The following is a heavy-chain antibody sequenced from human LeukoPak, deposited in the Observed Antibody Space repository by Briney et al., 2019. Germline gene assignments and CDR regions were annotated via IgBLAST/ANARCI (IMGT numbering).Heavy chain of an antibody. CDR2: IIPIFGTA. J-gene: IGHJ3*02. CDR1: GGTFSSYA. CDR3: AREGYYYDSSGYLGYAFDI. Sequence: ASVKASCKASGGTFSSYAISWVRQAPGQGLEWMGGIIPIFGTANYAQKFQGRVTITTDESTSTAYMELSSLRSEDTAVYYCAREGYYYDSSGYLGYAFDIWGQGTMVTVSS. D-gene: IGHD3-22*01. V-gene: IGHV1-69*05.